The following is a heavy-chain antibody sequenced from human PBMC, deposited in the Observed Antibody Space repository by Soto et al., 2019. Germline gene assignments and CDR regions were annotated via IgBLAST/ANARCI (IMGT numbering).Heavy chain of an antibody. Sequence: PSVKVSCKASGVTFSIYAISCVRQAPGQGLEWMGGIIPIFGTANYAQKFQGRVTITADESTSTAYMELSSLRSEDTAVYYCARGPIHLFGVTRTNWFDPWGQGTLVTVSS. CDR3: ARGPIHLFGVTRTNWFDP. V-gene: IGHV1-69*13. CDR2: IIPIFGTA. J-gene: IGHJ5*02. D-gene: IGHD3-3*01. CDR1: GVTFSIYA.